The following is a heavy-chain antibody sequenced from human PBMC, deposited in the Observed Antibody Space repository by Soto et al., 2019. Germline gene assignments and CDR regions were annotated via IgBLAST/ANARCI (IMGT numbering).Heavy chain of an antibody. Sequence: VASVKVSCKASGYTFTGYYMHWVRQAPGQGLEWMGWINPNSGGTNYAQKFQGRVTMTRDTSISTAYMELSRLRSDDTAVYYCATFLTGYYSDHYYFDDWGQGTLVTVSS. CDR3: ATFLTGYYSDHYYFDD. CDR1: GYTFTGYY. D-gene: IGHD3-9*01. CDR2: INPNSGGT. V-gene: IGHV1-2*02. J-gene: IGHJ4*02.